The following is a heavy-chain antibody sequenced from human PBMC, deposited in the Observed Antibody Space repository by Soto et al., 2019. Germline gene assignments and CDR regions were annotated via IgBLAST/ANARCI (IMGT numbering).Heavy chain of an antibody. D-gene: IGHD3-22*01. Sequence: SVKVSCKASGGTFSSYAISWVRQAPGQGLEWMGGIIPIFGTANYAQKFQGRVTITADESTSTAYMELSSLRSEDTAVYYCARVPEPFITEEWTYGMDVWGQGTTVTVSS. CDR1: GGTFSSYA. CDR3: ARVPEPFITEEWTYGMDV. V-gene: IGHV1-69*13. J-gene: IGHJ6*02. CDR2: IIPIFGTA.